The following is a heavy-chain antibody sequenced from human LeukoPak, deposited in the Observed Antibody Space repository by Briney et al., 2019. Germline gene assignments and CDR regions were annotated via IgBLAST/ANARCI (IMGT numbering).Heavy chain of an antibody. Sequence: PSETLSLTCAVYGGSFSDYYWSWIRQPPGKGLEWIGEINHSGSTNYNPSPKSRVTISVHTSKNQFSLKLSSVTAADTAVYYCARMDRFSSSWYSPYYFNYWGQGTLVTVSS. CDR3: ARMDRFSSSWYSPYYFNY. V-gene: IGHV4-34*01. CDR2: INHSGST. D-gene: IGHD6-13*01. J-gene: IGHJ4*02. CDR1: GGSFSDYY.